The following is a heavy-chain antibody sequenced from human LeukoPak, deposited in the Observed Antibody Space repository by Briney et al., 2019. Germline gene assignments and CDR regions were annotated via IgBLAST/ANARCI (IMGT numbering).Heavy chain of an antibody. J-gene: IGHJ5*02. CDR1: GGSFSGSY. CDR3: VREVYRKGYGDYGGFDP. Sequence: TPSETLSLTCAVYGGSFSGSYWSWIRQPPGKRLEWIGEINHSGSTNYDSSLESRVTISVDTSKNQFSLKLSSVTVADTAVYYCVREVYRKGYGDYGGFDPWGQATLVTVSS. D-gene: IGHD4-17*01. CDR2: INHSGST. V-gene: IGHV4-34*01.